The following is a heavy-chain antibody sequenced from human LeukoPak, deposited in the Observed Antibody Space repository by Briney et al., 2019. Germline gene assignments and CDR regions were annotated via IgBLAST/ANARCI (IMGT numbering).Heavy chain of an antibody. CDR3: ARAIDSNGYYPRY. CDR1: GYTFNGYY. V-gene: IGHV1-2*02. D-gene: IGHD3-22*01. Sequence: ASVKVSCKASGYTFNGYYIYWVRQAPGQGPEWRGWINPNSGGTQYAQKFQGRVTMTRDTSITTAYMELSSLRSDDTALYYCARAIDSNGYYPRYWGQGTLVTVSS. CDR2: INPNSGGT. J-gene: IGHJ4*02.